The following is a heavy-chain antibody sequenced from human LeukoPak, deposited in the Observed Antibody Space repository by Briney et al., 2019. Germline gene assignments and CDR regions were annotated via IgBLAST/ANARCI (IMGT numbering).Heavy chain of an antibody. CDR1: GFTFSSYA. CDR3: AREYYSDSSGSDY. CDR2: INQDGSEK. D-gene: IGHD3-22*01. J-gene: IGHJ4*02. V-gene: IGHV3-7*05. Sequence: GGSLRLSCAASGFTFSSYAMSWARQAPGKGLEWVANINQDGSEKYSVDSVKGRFTISRDNAKNSLYLQMNSLRAEDTAVYYCAREYYSDSSGSDYWGQGTLVTVSS.